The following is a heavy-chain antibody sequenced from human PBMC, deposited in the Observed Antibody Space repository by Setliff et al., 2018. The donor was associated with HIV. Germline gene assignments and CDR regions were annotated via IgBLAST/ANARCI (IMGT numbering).Heavy chain of an antibody. J-gene: IGHJ5*02. V-gene: IGHV4-4*02. CDR3: ARDHVFGSRTGFDP. CDR1: GGPLNSRNW. Sequence: SEILSLTCAVSGGPLNSRNWWSWVRQPPGKGLEWIGEVFHSGSANSNASLRSRVMISVDTSKNQFSLKLSAVTAADTAVYYCARDHVFGSRTGFDPWGPGILVTVSS. D-gene: IGHD3-10*01. CDR2: VFHSGSA.